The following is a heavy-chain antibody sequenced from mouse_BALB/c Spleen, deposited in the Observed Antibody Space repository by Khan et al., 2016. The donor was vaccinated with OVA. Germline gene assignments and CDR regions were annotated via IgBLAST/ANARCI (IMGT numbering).Heavy chain of an antibody. J-gene: IGHJ3*01. CDR2: FYPGSGST. V-gene: IGHV1-77*01. CDR3: AKNYASWFAY. CDR1: GYTFTDYV. Sequence: VQLQQSGPELVKPGASVKMSCKASGYTFTDYVINWVKQRTGQGLEWIGEFYPGSGSTYYNEKFTGKATLTADKSSNTAYMHLSSLTSEDSAVYFCAKNYASWFAYGGQGTLVTVSA.